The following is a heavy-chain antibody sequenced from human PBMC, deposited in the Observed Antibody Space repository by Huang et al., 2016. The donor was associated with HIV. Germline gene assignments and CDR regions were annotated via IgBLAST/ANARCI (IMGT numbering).Heavy chain of an antibody. CDR1: GGSFSDQI. D-gene: IGHD3-16*01. J-gene: IGHJ4*02. Sequence: EQSGPAVRKPGSSVKVSCQASGGSFSDQIISWVRQAPGQRFEWMGGIIPLFRAPAYAQEFKGRVTMTADESTATIYMELNSLTSEDTAVYYCAMSLRYQYDSRSYWGRYFAYWGQGTLVTVSS. V-gene: IGHV1-69*01. CDR3: AMSLRYQYDSRSYWGRYFAY. CDR2: IIPLFRAP.